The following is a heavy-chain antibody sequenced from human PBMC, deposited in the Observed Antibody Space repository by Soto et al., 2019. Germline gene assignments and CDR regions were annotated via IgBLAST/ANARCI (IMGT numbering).Heavy chain of an antibody. CDR3: AKGEDVEPLFKWFDP. CDR2: ISGSGDST. Sequence: EVHLLESGGGLVQPGGPLNPPGAASGFTFRNYARPGVAQPPGRGREWVPTISGSGDSTYYADSVKGRFTISRDNSKNTVYLQMNSLRPEDTAVHYCAKGEDVEPLFKWFDPWGQGTLVTVSS. V-gene: IGHV3-23*01. CDR1: GFTFRNYA. D-gene: IGHD1-1*01. J-gene: IGHJ5*02.